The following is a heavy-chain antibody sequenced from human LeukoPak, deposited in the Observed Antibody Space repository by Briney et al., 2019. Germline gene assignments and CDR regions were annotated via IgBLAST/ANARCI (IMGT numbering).Heavy chain of an antibody. CDR1: GFTFSTFA. CDR2: IGANVGST. D-gene: IGHD2-2*01. Sequence: GGSLRLSCVASGFTFSTFAMYWLRQAPGKGLEWVSAIGANVGSTSYADSVRGRFTISRDNSKNTLYLQMNSLRAEDTAVYYCARDWGCTDTRCYLGMDVWGQGTTVTVSS. CDR3: ARDWGCTDTRCYLGMDV. J-gene: IGHJ6*02. V-gene: IGHV3-23*01.